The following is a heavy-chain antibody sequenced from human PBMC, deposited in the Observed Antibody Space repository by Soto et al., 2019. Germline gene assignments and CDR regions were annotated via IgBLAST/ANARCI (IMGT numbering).Heavy chain of an antibody. CDR1: GGSISSGGYY. CDR2: IYYSGST. D-gene: IGHD2-2*01. V-gene: IGHV4-31*03. Sequence: QVQLQESGPGLVKPSQTLSLTCTVSGGSISSGGYYWSWIRQHPGKGLEWIGYIYYSGSTYYNPSLKSRVTLSVDTSKNQFALKLSSVTAADTAVYYCARGEAAMVYFDYWGQGTLVTVSS. CDR3: ARGEAAMVYFDY. J-gene: IGHJ4*02.